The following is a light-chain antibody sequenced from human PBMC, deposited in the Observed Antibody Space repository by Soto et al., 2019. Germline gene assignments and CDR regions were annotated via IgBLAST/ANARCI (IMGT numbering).Light chain of an antibody. V-gene: IGKV1-5*01. Sequence: DIQMSQTPPTLSASVGDRFTITWRPSQSISSWLAWYQKKPGKAPKLLIYDASNLESGVPSRFSGRGSGTDFTLTISRLEPEDIAVYYCQQYVSSSTFGQGARLEIK. CDR2: DAS. CDR3: QQYVSSST. J-gene: IGKJ5*01. CDR1: QSISSW.